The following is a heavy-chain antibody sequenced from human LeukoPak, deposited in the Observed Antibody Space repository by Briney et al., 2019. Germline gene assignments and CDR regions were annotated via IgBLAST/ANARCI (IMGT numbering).Heavy chain of an antibody. Sequence: GGSLRLSCAASGFTVSNNYMSWVRQAPRKGLGWVSIIYSGVSTFYADSVKGRFTISRDKSKNTLYLQMNSLRAEDTAVYYCARSDGYGLVGIWGQGTMVTVSS. CDR3: ARSDGYGLVGI. D-gene: IGHD3-10*01. CDR1: GFTVSNNY. CDR2: IYSGVST. J-gene: IGHJ3*02. V-gene: IGHV3-53*01.